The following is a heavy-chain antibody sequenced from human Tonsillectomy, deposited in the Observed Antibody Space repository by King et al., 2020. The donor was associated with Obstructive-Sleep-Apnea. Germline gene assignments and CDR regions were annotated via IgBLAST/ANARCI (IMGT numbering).Heavy chain of an antibody. CDR2: IYYSGST. CDR3: ARAGGVLLPFDY. J-gene: IGHJ4*02. V-gene: IGHV4-59*01. D-gene: IGHD2-15*01. Sequence: VQLQESGPGLVKPSETLSLTCTVSGGSISSYYWSWIRQPPGKGLEWIGYIYYSGSTNYNPPLKSRVTISVDTSKNQFSLKLSSVTAADTAVYYCARAGGVLLPFDYWGQGTLVTVSS. CDR1: GGSISSYY.